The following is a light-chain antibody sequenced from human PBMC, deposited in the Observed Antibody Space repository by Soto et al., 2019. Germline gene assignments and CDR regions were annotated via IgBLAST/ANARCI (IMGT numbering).Light chain of an antibody. J-gene: IGKJ4*01. V-gene: IGKV3-20*01. Sequence: EIVLTQSPGTLSLSPGERATLSCRASQGVDRFLAWYQQKPGQAPRLLIYGASGRATGTPDRFSGSGSGTDFTLTISRLEPEDFAVYHCQQHDSSPLTFGAGTKVEIK. CDR2: GAS. CDR1: QGVDRF. CDR3: QQHDSSPLT.